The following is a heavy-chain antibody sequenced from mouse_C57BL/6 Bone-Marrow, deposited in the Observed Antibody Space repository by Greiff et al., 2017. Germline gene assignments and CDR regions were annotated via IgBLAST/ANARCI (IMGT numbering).Heavy chain of an antibody. V-gene: IGHV1-82*01. CDR3: ARERGNPPFDY. J-gene: IGHJ2*01. CDR2: IYPGDGDT. CDR1: GYAFSSSW. Sequence: QVQLKESGPELVKPGASVKISCKASGYAFSSSWMNWVKQRPGKGLEWIGRIYPGDGDTNYNGKFKGKATLTADKSSSTAYMQLSSLTSEDSAVXFCARERGNPPFDYWGQGTTLTVSS.